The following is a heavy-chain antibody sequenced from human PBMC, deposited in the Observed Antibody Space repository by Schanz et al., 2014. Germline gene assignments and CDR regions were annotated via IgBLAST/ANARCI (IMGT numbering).Heavy chain of an antibody. CDR1: GGTFSSFG. Sequence: VQLEQSGAEVKKPGSSVKVSCKASGGTFSSFGINWVRQAPGQGLEWMGRIIPILGIANYAQKFQGRVTITADRSTSTAYMELSSLRSEDTAVYYCARGRGCTGGSCYSWFDLWGQGTLVTVAS. D-gene: IGHD2-15*01. J-gene: IGHJ5*02. CDR2: IIPILGIA. V-gene: IGHV1-69*04. CDR3: ARGRGCTGGSCYSWFDL.